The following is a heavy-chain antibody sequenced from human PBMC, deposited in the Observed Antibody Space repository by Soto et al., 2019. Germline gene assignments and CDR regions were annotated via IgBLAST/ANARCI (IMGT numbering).Heavy chain of an antibody. CDR3: ARRVGYCSGGSCPRSAFDI. Sequence: PSETLSLTCTVSGGSISSGDYYWGWIRQPPGKGLEWIGSIYYSGSTYYNPSLKSRVTISVDTSKNQFSLKLSSVTAADTAVYYCARRVGYCSGGSCPRSAFDIWGQGTMVTVSS. D-gene: IGHD2-15*01. CDR2: IYYSGST. J-gene: IGHJ3*02. V-gene: IGHV4-39*01. CDR1: GGSISSGDYY.